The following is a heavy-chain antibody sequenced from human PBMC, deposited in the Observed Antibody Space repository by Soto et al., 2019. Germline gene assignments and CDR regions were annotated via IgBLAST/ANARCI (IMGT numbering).Heavy chain of an antibody. D-gene: IGHD2-15*01. CDR3: ARVSVSHARYCRGGSCYSDYYYMDV. J-gene: IGHJ6*03. V-gene: IGHV4-59*01. CDR2: IYYSGST. CDR1: GGSISSYY. Sequence: SETLSLTCTVSGGSISSYYWSWIRQPPGKGLEWIGYIYYSGSTNYNPSLKSRVTISVDTSKNQFSLKLSSVTAADTAVYYCARVSVSHARYCRGGSCYSDYYYMDVWGQGTTVTVAS.